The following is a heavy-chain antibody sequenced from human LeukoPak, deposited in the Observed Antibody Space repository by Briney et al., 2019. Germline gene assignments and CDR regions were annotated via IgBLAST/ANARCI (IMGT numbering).Heavy chain of an antibody. CDR2: ISRTT. D-gene: IGHD2-8*01. Sequence: GGSLRLSCAASGFTFSSYSFNWVRQAPGKGLEWVSYISRTTSYADSVKGRFTISRDNAKSSLYLQMNSLRAEDTAVYYCARANPVLMVSKYFQHWGQGTLVTVSS. CDR1: GFTFSSYS. CDR3: ARANPVLMVSKYFQH. V-gene: IGHV3-48*01. J-gene: IGHJ1*01.